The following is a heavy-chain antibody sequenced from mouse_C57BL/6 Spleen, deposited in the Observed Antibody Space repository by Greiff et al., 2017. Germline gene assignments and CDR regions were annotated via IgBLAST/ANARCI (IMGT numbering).Heavy chain of an antibody. D-gene: IGHD2-5*01. CDR2: ISDGGSYT. Sequence: EVQGVESGGGLVKPGGSLKLSCAASGFTFSSYAMSWVRQTPEKRLEWVATISDGGSYTYYPDNVKGRFTISRDNAKNNLYLQMSHLKSEDTAMYYCARDEVYSNYGFDYWGQGTTLTVSS. J-gene: IGHJ2*01. CDR3: ARDEVYSNYGFDY. V-gene: IGHV5-4*01. CDR1: GFTFSSYA.